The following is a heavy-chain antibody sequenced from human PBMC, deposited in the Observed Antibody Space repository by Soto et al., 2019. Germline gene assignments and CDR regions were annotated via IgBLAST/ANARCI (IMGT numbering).Heavy chain of an antibody. J-gene: IGHJ6*02. V-gene: IGHV3-48*02. D-gene: IGHD2-2*01. CDR2: ISSSSSTI. CDR1: GFTFSSYS. CDR3: ARDGPAPIVVVPVPTSMDV. Sequence: GGSLRLSCAASGFTFSSYSMNWVRQAPGKGLEWVSYISSSSSTIYYADSVKGRFTISRDNAKNSPYLQMNSLRDEDTAVYYCARDGPAPIVVVPVPTSMDVWGQGTTVTVSS.